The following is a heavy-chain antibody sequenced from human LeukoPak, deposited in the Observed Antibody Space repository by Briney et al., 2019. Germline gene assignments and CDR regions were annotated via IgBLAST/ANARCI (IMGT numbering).Heavy chain of an antibody. CDR2: IRSKANNYAT. CDR3: TTDTILRG. CDR1: GFAFSGSA. Sequence: GGSLRLSCAASGFAFSGSAMHWVRQASGKGLEWVGRIRSKANNYATAYATSVKGRFTISRDDSENTAYLQINSLKTEDTAVYYCTTDTILRGWGQGTLVTVSS. V-gene: IGHV3-73*01. J-gene: IGHJ4*02. D-gene: IGHD3-10*01.